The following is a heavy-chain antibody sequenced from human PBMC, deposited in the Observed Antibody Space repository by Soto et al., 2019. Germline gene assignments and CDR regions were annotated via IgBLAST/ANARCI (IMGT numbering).Heavy chain of an antibody. V-gene: IGHV3-23*04. J-gene: IGHJ4*02. CDR2: ISGSGGST. CDR1: GFTFSSYG. CDR3: AASPSTTVVTWLSY. D-gene: IGHD4-17*01. Sequence: VQLVESGGGVVQPGRSLRLSCAASGFTFSSYGMHWVRQAPGKGLEWVSAISGSGGSTYYADSVKGRFTISRDNSKNTLYLQMNSLRAEDTAVYYCAASPSTTVVTWLSYWGQGTLVTVSS.